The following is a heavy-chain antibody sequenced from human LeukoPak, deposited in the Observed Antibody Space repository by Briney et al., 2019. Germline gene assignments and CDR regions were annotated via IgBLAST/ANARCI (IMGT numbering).Heavy chain of an antibody. V-gene: IGHV1-2*02. J-gene: IGHJ4*02. D-gene: IGHD3-16*02. Sequence: ASVKVSCKASGYTFTSYYMHWVRQAPGQGLEWMGWINPNSGGTNYAQKFQGRVTMTRDTSISTAYMELSRLRSDDTAVYYCARGDYVWGSYLGVEGDYWGQGTLVTVSS. CDR1: GYTFTSYY. CDR2: INPNSGGT. CDR3: ARGDYVWGSYLGVEGDY.